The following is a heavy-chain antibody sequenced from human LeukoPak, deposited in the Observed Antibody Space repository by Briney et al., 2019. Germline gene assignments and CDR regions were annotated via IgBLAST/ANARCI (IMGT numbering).Heavy chain of an antibody. J-gene: IGHJ2*01. CDR3: VRGALPGDNWYFDP. V-gene: IGHV3-13*01. CDR1: GFPFSAYD. CDR2: FGSAGDT. Sequence: GGSLRLSCATSGFPFSAYDMHWVRQAPGKGLEWVSAFGSAGDTYYPGAVKGRFTISRDYAKNSLFLQMNSLRAGDTAVYFCVRGALPGDNWYFDPWGRGTLVTVSS.